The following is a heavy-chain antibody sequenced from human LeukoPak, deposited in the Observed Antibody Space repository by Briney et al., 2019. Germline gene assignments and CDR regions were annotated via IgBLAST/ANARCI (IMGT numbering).Heavy chain of an antibody. V-gene: IGHV4-59*01. D-gene: IGHD3-3*01. CDR2: IYYSGST. Sequence: SETLSLTCTVSGGSISSYYWSWIRQPPGKGLEGIGYIYYSGSTNYNPSLKSRVTISVDTSKKQFSLKLSSVTAADTAVYYCARERVGYFLEWLFDYWGQGTLVTVSS. J-gene: IGHJ4*02. CDR1: GGSISSYY. CDR3: ARERVGYFLEWLFDY.